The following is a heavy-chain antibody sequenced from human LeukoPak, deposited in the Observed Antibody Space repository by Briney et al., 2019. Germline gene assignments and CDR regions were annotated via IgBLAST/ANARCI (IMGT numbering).Heavy chain of an antibody. Sequence: SVKVSCKASGGTFSSYAISWVRQAPGQGLEWMGGIIPIFGTANYAQKFQGRVTITADESTSTAYMELRSLRSDDTAVYYCARGTADYGCLVYWGQGTLVTVSS. CDR2: IIPIFGTA. V-gene: IGHV1-69*13. CDR1: GGTFSSYA. CDR3: ARGTADYGCLVY. J-gene: IGHJ4*02. D-gene: IGHD3-10*01.